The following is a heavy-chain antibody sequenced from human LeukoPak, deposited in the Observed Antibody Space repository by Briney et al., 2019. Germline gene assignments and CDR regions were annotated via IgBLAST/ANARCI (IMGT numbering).Heavy chain of an antibody. CDR1: GFTFSAYH. D-gene: IGHD5-24*01. V-gene: IGHV3-48*02. CDR2: ISTTGTTI. Sequence: GGSLRLSCAASGFTFSAYHINWVRQAPGKGLEWISYISTTGTTIHYADSVKGRFAISRDNAKSSLYLQMNSLRDEDTAVYYCARARWNVWGQGTTVTVSS. CDR3: ARARWNV. J-gene: IGHJ6*02.